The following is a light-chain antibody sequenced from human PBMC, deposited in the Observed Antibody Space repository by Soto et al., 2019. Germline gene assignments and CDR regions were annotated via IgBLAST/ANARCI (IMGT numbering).Light chain of an antibody. CDR1: QILLHITGETF. V-gene: IGKV2D-29*02. J-gene: IGKJ5*01. CDR3: MQSTQLPPT. Sequence: DVVMTQTTLSLSVAPGQPASICCNSIQILLHITGETFLFWYLQKPGQSPQLLIYEVSTRVSGVPDRFSGSGSGTDFTLEISRVETDDVGIYYCMQSTQLPPTFGQGTRLEIK. CDR2: EVS.